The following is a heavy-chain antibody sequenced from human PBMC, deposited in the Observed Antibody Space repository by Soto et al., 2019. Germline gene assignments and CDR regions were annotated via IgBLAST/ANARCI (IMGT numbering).Heavy chain of an antibody. V-gene: IGHV1-69*06. CDR1: GGTFSSYA. D-gene: IGHD3-3*01. CDR2: IIPIFGTA. Sequence: SSVKVSCKASGGTFSSYAISWVRQAPGQGLEWMGGIIPIFGTANYAQKFQGRVTITADKSTSTAYMELSSLRSEDTAVYYCARDSIFGVFFSLVSAPRCTDVSGPALTLSVS. CDR3: ARDSIFGVFFSLVSAPRCTDV. J-gene: IGHJ6*02.